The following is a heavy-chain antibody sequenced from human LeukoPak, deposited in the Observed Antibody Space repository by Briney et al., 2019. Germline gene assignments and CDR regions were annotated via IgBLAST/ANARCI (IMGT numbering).Heavy chain of an antibody. D-gene: IGHD3-22*01. V-gene: IGHV4-59*08. CDR2: IYYSGST. Sequence: SETLPLTCTVSGGSISSYYWSWIRQPPGKGLEWIGYIYYSGSTNYNPSLKSRVTISVDTSKNQFSLKLSSVTAADTAVYYCARHRYYYDSSGYHGTDAFDIWGQGTMVTVSS. CDR1: GGSISSYY. J-gene: IGHJ3*02. CDR3: ARHRYYYDSSGYHGTDAFDI.